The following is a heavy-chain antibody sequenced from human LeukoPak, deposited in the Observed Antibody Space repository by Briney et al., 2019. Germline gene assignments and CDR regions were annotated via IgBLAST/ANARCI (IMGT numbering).Heavy chain of an antibody. V-gene: IGHV4-39*01. CDR2: IYYSGST. Sequence: PSGTLSLTCTVSGGSISSSSYYWGWIRQPPGKGLEWIGSIYYSGSTYYNPSLKSRATISVDTSKNQFSLKLSSATAADTAVYYCARPDTAMVGTWHDAFDIWGQGTMVTVSS. CDR3: ARPDTAMVGTWHDAFDI. J-gene: IGHJ3*02. CDR1: GGSISSSSYY. D-gene: IGHD5-18*01.